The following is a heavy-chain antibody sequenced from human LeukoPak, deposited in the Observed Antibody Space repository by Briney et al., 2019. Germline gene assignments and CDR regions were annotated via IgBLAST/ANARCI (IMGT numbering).Heavy chain of an antibody. J-gene: IGHJ6*02. CDR3: ARRVRGVIISFYYYNGMDV. CDR2: INHSGAT. CDR1: GGSFSDYY. D-gene: IGHD3-10*01. V-gene: IGHV4-34*01. Sequence: SETLSLTCALYGGSFSDYYWTWIRQSPGKGLEWIGEINHSGATDYNPSLKSRVTISVDTSKNQFSLKVRSVTAADTAVYYCARRVRGVIISFYYYNGMDVWGQGTTVTVSS.